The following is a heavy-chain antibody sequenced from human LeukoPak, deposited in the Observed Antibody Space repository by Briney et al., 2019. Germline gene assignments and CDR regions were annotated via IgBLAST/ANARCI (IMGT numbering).Heavy chain of an antibody. J-gene: IGHJ3*02. CDR1: GLTVSSSY. CDR2: IYNDGST. CDR3: ARNILFAFDI. Sequence: PGGSLRLSCAASGLTVSSSYMSGVRQAPGKGLEWVSIIYNDGSTYYADSMKGRFTISRDNSKNTLYLQVNSLRAEDTAMHYCARNILFAFDIWGQGTMVTVSS. V-gene: IGHV3-53*01.